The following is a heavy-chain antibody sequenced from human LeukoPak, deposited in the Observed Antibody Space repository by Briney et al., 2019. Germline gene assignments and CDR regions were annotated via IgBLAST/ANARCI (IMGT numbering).Heavy chain of an antibody. D-gene: IGHD3-22*01. CDR1: GGTFSSYA. CDR2: IIPIFGTA. V-gene: IGHV1-69*01. Sequence: ASVKVSCKASGGTFSSYAISWVRQAPGQGLEWMGGIIPIFGTANYAQKFQGRVTITADESTSTAYMELSSLRSEDTAVYYCATRPDYYDSSGYYPRFDYWGQGTLVTVSS. J-gene: IGHJ4*02. CDR3: ATRPDYYDSSGYYPRFDY.